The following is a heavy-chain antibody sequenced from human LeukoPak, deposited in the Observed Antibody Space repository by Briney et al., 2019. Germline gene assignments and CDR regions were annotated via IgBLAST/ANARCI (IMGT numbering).Heavy chain of an antibody. CDR3: ARDIRDYGGYYDSSGYVS. Sequence: SETLSLTCTVSGGSISSYYWSWIRQPPGKGLEWIGYIYYSESTNYNPSLKSRVTISVDTSKNQFSLKLSSVTAADTAVYYCARDIRDYGGYYDSSGYVSWGQGTLVTVSS. CDR2: IYYSEST. CDR1: GGSISSYY. J-gene: IGHJ5*02. V-gene: IGHV4-59*01. D-gene: IGHD3-22*01.